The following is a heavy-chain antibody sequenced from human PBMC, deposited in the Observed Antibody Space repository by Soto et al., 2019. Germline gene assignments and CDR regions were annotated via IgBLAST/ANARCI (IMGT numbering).Heavy chain of an antibody. D-gene: IGHD2-15*01. CDR2: IYHSGST. J-gene: IGHJ4*02. CDR1: GGSISPYY. CDR3: ARHTPAISISDH. V-gene: IGHV4-59*04. Sequence: PSETLSLTCTVSGGSISPYYWGWIRQPPGKGLEWIGYIYHSGSTYYNPSLKSRVTISVDTSKNQFSLKLSSVTAADTAVYYCARHTPAISISDHWGQGTLVTVSS.